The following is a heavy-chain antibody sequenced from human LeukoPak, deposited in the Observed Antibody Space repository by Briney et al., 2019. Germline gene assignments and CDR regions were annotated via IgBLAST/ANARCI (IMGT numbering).Heavy chain of an antibody. D-gene: IGHD6-13*01. Sequence: SVKVSCKASGFTFTSSAVQWVRQAHGQRLEWIGWIVVGSGNTNYAQKFQERVTITRDMSTSTAYMELSSLRSEDTAVYYCAAVPKGPQPGIAAAIDYWGQGTLVTVSS. V-gene: IGHV1-58*01. CDR2: IVVGSGNT. CDR3: AAVPKGPQPGIAAAIDY. CDR1: GFTFTSSA. J-gene: IGHJ4*02.